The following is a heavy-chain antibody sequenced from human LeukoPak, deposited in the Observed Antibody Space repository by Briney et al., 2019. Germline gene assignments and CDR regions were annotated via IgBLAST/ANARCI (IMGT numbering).Heavy chain of an antibody. CDR2: IIPIFGTA. Sequence: GASVKVSCKASGYTFTGYYMHWVRQAPGQGLEWMGGIIPIFGTANYAQKFQGRVTITADESTSTAYMELSSLRSEDTAVYYCARKLGDYGGNSGYYYGMDVWGQGTTVTVSS. V-gene: IGHV1-69*13. CDR1: GYTFTGYY. CDR3: ARKLGDYGGNSGYYYGMDV. J-gene: IGHJ6*02. D-gene: IGHD4-23*01.